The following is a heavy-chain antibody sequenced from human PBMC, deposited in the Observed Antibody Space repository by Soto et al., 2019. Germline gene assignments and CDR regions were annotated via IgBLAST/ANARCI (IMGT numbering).Heavy chain of an antibody. CDR3: AGFGHYYGSGSYFYYGMDV. Sequence: SQTLSLTFAISGDSVSSNSAAWNWIRQSPSRGLEWLGRAYYRSKWYNDYAVSVKSRITINPDTSKNQFSLQLNSVTPEDTAVYYCAGFGHYYGSGSYFYYGMDVWGQGTTVTVSS. D-gene: IGHD3-10*01. CDR1: GDSVSSNSAA. J-gene: IGHJ6*02. CDR2: AYYRSKWYN. V-gene: IGHV6-1*01.